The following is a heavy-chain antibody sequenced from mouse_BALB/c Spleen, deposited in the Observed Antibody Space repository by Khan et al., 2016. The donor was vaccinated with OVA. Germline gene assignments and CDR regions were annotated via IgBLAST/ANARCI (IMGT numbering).Heavy chain of an antibody. J-gene: IGHJ2*01. CDR1: GYSFTGYF. Sequence: VQLKESGPELVKPGASVKISCKASGYSFTGYFMNWVMQSPGKSLEWIGRINPHIGETFYNQKFKDKATLTVDKSSSTAHMELRSLASEDSAVDYYARIYGSNFDYWGQGTTLTVSS. D-gene: IGHD1-1*01. CDR2: INPHIGET. CDR3: ARIYGSNFDY. V-gene: IGHV1-20*02.